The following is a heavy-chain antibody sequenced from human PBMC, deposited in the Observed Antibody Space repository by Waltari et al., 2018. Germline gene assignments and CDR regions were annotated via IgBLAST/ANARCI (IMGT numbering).Heavy chain of an antibody. CDR2: INHSGST. CDR1: GGSFSGYY. V-gene: IGHV4-34*01. CDR3: ARVKGRLRAFDI. J-gene: IGHJ3*02. Sequence: QVQLQQWGAGLLKPSETLSLTCAVYGGSFSGYYWSWIRQPPGKGLEWIGEINHSGSTNYNPSLKSRVTISVDTSKNQFSLKLSSVTAADTAVYYSARVKGRLRAFDIWGQGTMVTVSS.